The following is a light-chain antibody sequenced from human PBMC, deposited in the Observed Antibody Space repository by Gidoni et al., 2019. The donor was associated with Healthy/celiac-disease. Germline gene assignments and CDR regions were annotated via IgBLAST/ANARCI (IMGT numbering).Light chain of an antibody. CDR3: QHDNNWPPRIT. Sequence: EIVMTQSPATLSVSPGERATLSCRASQSVSSNLAWYQQKPGQAPRLLIYGASTRATGIPARFSVSGSGTEFPLTISSLQSEDFAVYYCQHDNNWPPRITFGQGTRLEIK. J-gene: IGKJ5*01. CDR2: GAS. V-gene: IGKV3-15*01. CDR1: QSVSSN.